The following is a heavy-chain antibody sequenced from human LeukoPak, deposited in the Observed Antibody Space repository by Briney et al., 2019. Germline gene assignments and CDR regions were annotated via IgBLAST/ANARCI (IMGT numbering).Heavy chain of an antibody. CDR3: ARQTVGYNISGRFDP. Sequence: PSETLSLTCTVPGGSISTYYWSWIRQPPGKGLEWIGYIYYSGSTNYNPSLKNRVTISVDTSKNQFSLKLSSVTAADTAVYCCARQTVGYNISGRFDPWGQGTRVTVSS. D-gene: IGHD2-15*01. J-gene: IGHJ5*02. V-gene: IGHV4-59*08. CDR1: GGSISTYY. CDR2: IYYSGST.